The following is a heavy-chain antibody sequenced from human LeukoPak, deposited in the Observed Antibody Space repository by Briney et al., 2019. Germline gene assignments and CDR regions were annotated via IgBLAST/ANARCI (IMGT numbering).Heavy chain of an antibody. CDR2: ISGSGSNK. V-gene: IGHV3-23*01. J-gene: IGHJ4*02. CDR3: AKSPSWKYESSGYVLFDY. Sequence: GGSLRLSCAASGFTFSSYAMSWVRQAPGKGLEWVAGISGSGSNKYHADSVKDRFTISRDNYKKTLYVEMNTLRAEDTAVYYCAKSPSWKYESSGYVLFDYWGAGTLVAVSS. D-gene: IGHD3-22*01. CDR1: GFTFSSYA.